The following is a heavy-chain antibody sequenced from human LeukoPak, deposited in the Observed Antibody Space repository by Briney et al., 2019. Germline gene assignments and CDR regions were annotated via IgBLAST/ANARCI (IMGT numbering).Heavy chain of an antibody. D-gene: IGHD6-19*01. CDR3: ARDPGIAVAGPSGRFVP. Sequence: SETLSLTCTVSGGSISSSSYYWGWIRQPPGKGLEWIGSIYYSGSTYFNPSLKSRVTISVDTSKNQFSLKLSSVTAADTAVYYCARDPGIAVAGPSGRFVPWGQGTLVTVSS. CDR2: IYYSGST. CDR1: GGSISSSSYY. J-gene: IGHJ5*02. V-gene: IGHV4-39*07.